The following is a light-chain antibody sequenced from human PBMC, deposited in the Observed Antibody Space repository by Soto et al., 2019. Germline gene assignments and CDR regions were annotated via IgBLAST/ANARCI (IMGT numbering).Light chain of an antibody. V-gene: IGKV3-20*01. J-gene: IGKJ1*01. Sequence: EIALAQSPGTLSLSPGERATLSCRASQSVSNNYLAWYQQKPGQAPRLLIYGASSRATGIPDRFSGRDSGTDFTLTISRLEPEDFAVYFCQHYGSSPQTFGQGTKVDIK. CDR3: QHYGSSPQT. CDR2: GAS. CDR1: QSVSNNY.